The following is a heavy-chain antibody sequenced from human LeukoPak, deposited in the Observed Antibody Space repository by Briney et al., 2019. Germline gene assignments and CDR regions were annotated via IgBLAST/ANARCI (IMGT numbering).Heavy chain of an antibody. D-gene: IGHD1-14*01. CDR2: IRYDGNNK. CDR3: ARTYNPDY. V-gene: IGHV3-30*02. J-gene: IGHJ4*02. CDR1: GFTFSSTG. Sequence: GGSPRLSCTASGFTFSSTGMHWVRQAPGKGLEWVSYIRYDGNNKYYGDSVKGRLTVSRDNSKNTLYLQMNSLRVEDTAVYYCARTYNPDYWGQGTLVTVSS.